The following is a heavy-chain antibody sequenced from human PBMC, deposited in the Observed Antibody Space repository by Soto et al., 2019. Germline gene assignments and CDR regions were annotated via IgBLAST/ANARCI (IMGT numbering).Heavy chain of an antibody. CDR3: ARGLVGITIGGVVIEPAYYGMDV. J-gene: IGHJ6*02. CDR2: INHSEST. V-gene: IGHV4-34*01. CDR1: GGSFSGYY. D-gene: IGHD3-3*01. Sequence: SETLSLTCAVYGGSFSGYYWSWIRQPPGKGLEWIGEINHSESTNYNPSLKSRVTISVDTSKNQFSLKLSSVTAADTAVYYCARGLVGITIGGVVIEPAYYGMDVWGQGTTVTVSS.